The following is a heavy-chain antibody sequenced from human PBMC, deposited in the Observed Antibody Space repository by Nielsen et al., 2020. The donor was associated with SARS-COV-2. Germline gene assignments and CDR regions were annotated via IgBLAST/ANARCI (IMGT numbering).Heavy chain of an antibody. D-gene: IGHD3-22*01. CDR3: ARTYYDSSGYYGEDY. Sequence: SVKVSCKASGGTFSSYAISWVRQAPGQGLEWMGGIIPIFGTANYAQKFQGRVTITADKSTSTAYMELGSLRSEDTAVYYCARTYYDSSGYYGEDYWGQGTLVTVSS. CDR2: IIPIFGTA. V-gene: IGHV1-69*06. J-gene: IGHJ4*02. CDR1: GGTFSSYA.